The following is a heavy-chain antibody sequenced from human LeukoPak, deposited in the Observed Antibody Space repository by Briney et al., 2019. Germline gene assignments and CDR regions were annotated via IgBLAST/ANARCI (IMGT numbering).Heavy chain of an antibody. V-gene: IGHV4-59*01. D-gene: IGHD2-2*01. CDR3: ALGDCSSTSCYVFDY. J-gene: IGHJ4*02. CDR2: NFNSGST. Sequence: PSETLSLTCTVSGGYISSYYWSWIRQPPGKGLEWIGYNFNSGSTNYNPSLKSRVTISVDTSKNQFSLKLSSVTAADTAVYFCALGDCSSTSCYVFDYWGQGTLVTVSS. CDR1: GGYISSYY.